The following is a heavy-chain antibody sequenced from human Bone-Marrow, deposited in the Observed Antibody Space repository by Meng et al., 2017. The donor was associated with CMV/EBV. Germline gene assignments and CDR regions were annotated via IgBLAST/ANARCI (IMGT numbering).Heavy chain of an antibody. Sequence: GESLKISCAASGFTFSSYEMNWVRQAPGKGLEWVSYISSSGSTIYYADSVKGRFTISRDNAKNSLYLQMNSLRAEDTAVCDCAKDLGARTCTSVPCLCEEPVIVNYNMDVWGQGSTVTVSS. D-gene: IGHD1-1*01. CDR2: ISSSGSTI. CDR1: GFTFSSYE. CDR3: AKDLGARTCTSVPCLCEEPVIVNYNMDV. V-gene: IGHV3-48*03. J-gene: IGHJ6*03.